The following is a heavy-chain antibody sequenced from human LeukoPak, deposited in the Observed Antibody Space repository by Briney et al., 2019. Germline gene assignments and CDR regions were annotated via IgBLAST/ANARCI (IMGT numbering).Heavy chain of an antibody. CDR1: GGSISSYY. D-gene: IGHD3-16*01. CDR2: IYYSGST. J-gene: IGHJ4*02. CDR3: AGLLRFSMSESRGSRFDY. Sequence: SETLSLTCTVSGGSISSYYWSWIRQPPGKGLEWIGYIYYSGSTNYNPSLKSRVTVSVDTSKNQFSLKLSSVTAADTAVYYCAGLLRFSMSESRGSRFDYWGQGTLVTVSS. V-gene: IGHV4-59*12.